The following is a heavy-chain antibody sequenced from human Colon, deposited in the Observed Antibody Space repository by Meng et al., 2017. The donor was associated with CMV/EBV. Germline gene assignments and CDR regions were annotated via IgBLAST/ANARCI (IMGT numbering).Heavy chain of an antibody. D-gene: IGHD2-8*01. CDR3: ATAGGDSNNVYGVDP. Sequence: GESLKISCTASGFSLMTYTMIWVRQAPGKGLEWVTSINSNGRGSFYADSVKGRFTVSRDNAKKSVYREMNSLRGDDTAVYYCATAGGDSNNVYGVDPWGQGTLVTVSS. V-gene: IGHV3-21*01. CDR1: GFSLMTYT. CDR2: INSNGRGS. J-gene: IGHJ5*02.